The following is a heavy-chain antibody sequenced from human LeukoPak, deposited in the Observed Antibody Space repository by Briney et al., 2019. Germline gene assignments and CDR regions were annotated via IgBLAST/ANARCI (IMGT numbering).Heavy chain of an antibody. D-gene: IGHD3-9*01. Sequence: SETLSLTCNVSGDSISSISYYWGWIRQPPGKGLEWIGNIYYSGSTYYNPSLKSRVTILLDTSKNQFSLKLSSVTAADTAVYYCARDVDLVTPFQGRRYFDWRTARAFDIWGQGTMVTVSS. CDR2: IYYSGST. CDR3: ARDVDLVTPFQGRRYFDWRTARAFDI. V-gene: IGHV4-39*07. CDR1: GDSISSISYY. J-gene: IGHJ3*02.